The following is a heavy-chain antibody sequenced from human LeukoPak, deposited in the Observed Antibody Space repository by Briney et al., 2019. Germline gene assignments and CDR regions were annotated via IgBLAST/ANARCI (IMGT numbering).Heavy chain of an antibody. V-gene: IGHV4-39*01. CDR3: GRITIFGVVDY. CDR1: GGSISTSDYY. J-gene: IGHJ4*02. Sequence: ETLSLTCTVSGGSISTSDYYWTWIRQPPGKGLEWIGSVHYIGTTNSSPSLKSRVTMSVDPSKNQFSLKLTSVTAADTAVYYCGRITIFGVVDYWGQGTLVSASS. CDR2: VHYIGTT. D-gene: IGHD3-3*01.